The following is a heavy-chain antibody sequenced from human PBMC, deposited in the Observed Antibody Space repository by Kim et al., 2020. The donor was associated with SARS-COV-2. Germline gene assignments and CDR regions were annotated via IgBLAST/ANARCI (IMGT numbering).Heavy chain of an antibody. D-gene: IGHD2-21*02. CDR1: GFTFSSYS. CDR3: ARPYCGGACYAFDI. Sequence: GGSLRLSCAASGFTFSSYSMNWVRQAPGKGLEWVSSISSSSSYIYYADSVKGRFTISRDNAKNSLYLQMNSLRAEDTAVYYCARPYCGGACYAFDIWGQGTMVTVSS. J-gene: IGHJ3*02. V-gene: IGHV3-21*01. CDR2: ISSSSSYI.